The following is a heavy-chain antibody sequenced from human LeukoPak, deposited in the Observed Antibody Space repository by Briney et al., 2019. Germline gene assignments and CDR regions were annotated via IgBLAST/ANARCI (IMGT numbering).Heavy chain of an antibody. CDR2: ISAYNGNT. CDR3: ARVLGSGLSLYWYFDL. V-gene: IGHV1-18*01. Sequence: GASVKVSCKASGYTFTSYGISWVRQAPGQGLEWMGWISAYNGNTNYAQKLQGRVTTTTDTSTSTAYMELRSLRSDDTAVYYCARVLGSGLSLYWYFDLWGRGTLVTVSS. CDR1: GYTFTSYG. D-gene: IGHD3-10*01. J-gene: IGHJ2*01.